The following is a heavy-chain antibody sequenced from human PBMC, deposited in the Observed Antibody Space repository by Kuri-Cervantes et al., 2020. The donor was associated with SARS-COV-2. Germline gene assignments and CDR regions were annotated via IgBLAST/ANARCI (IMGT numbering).Heavy chain of an antibody. J-gene: IGHJ6*02. D-gene: IGHD4-17*01. V-gene: IGHV1-69*13. CDR1: GGTFSSYA. CDR3: ARRGGPYGDYGQRDYYYYGMDV. Sequence: SVKVSCKASGGTFSSYAISWVRQAPGQGLEWMGGFIPIFGTANYAQKFQGRVTITADESTSTAYMELSSLRSEDTAVYYCARRGGPYGDYGQRDYYYYGMDVWGQGTTVTVSS. CDR2: FIPIFGTA.